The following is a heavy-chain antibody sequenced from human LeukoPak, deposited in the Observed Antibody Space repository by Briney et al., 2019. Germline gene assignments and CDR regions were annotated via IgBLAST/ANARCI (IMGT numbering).Heavy chain of an antibody. Sequence: GESLKISCKGFGYSFTSYWIGWVRQMPGKGLEWMGIIYPGDSDTRYSPSFQGQVTISADKSISTAYLQWSSLKASDTAMYYCARLTQMHHDAFDIWGQGTMVTVSS. D-gene: IGHD5-24*01. CDR3: ARLTQMHHDAFDI. J-gene: IGHJ3*02. V-gene: IGHV5-51*01. CDR1: GYSFTSYW. CDR2: IYPGDSDT.